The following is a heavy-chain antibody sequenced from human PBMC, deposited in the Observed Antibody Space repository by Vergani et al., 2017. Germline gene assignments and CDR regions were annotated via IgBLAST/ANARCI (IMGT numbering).Heavy chain of an antibody. Sequence: QVQLQESGPGLVKPSQSLSLTCTVSGGSISGVSYYLSWVRQPAGKGLEWIGRIYYSGRTDYNPSLESRVTTSVDASKNQFSLKLTSVTAADTAVYRCVCRATSPPRCFDCWGQGTLVIVSS. CDR3: VCRATSPPRCFDC. V-gene: IGHV4-61*02. CDR1: GGSISGVSYY. J-gene: IGHJ4*02. D-gene: IGHD2-2*01. CDR2: IYYSGRT.